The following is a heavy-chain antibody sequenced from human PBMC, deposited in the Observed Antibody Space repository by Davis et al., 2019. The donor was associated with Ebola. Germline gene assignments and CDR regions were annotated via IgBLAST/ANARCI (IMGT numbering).Heavy chain of an antibody. J-gene: IGHJ4*02. CDR3: ARGERTVTTHLAY. Sequence: GESLKISCAASEFTFSDYWMHWVRQAPGKGLVWVSRISGDGSITTYADSVKGRFTISRDNTKNTLYLQMYSLRAEDTAVYYCARGERTVTTHLAYWGQGALVTVSS. CDR2: ISGDGSIT. D-gene: IGHD4-11*01. V-gene: IGHV3-74*01. CDR1: EFTFSDYW.